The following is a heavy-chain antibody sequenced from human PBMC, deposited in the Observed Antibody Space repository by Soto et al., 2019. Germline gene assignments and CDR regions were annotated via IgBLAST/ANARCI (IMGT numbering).Heavy chain of an antibody. CDR1: GFTFREYG. CDR3: SRDRFHFGSYVPTAD. V-gene: IGHV3-49*04. J-gene: IGHJ4*02. D-gene: IGHD3-16*01. Sequence: VQLVESGGGLVKPGRSLRLSCTTSGFTFREYGITWVRQAPGKGLEWVAFIRSLTHGDIREYAASVKGRFTISRDDSTGIAYLQMDSLKTEDTAIYYCSRDRFHFGSYVPTADWGQGSLVTVSA. CDR2: IRSLTHGDIR.